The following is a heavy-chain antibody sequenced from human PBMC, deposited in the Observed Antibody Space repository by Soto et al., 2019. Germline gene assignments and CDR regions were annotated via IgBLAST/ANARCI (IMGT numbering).Heavy chain of an antibody. Sequence: QVQLQESGPGLLKPSETLSLTCSVSGGSVSNKTYYWSWIRQPPGKRLEWIGYVYYSGTTNYNPSLESRVTISVDLSKNQFSPRLSSVTTADTALYYCARTTAVPNTLRSRYFFDYWGQGTLVTVSS. D-gene: IGHD4-17*01. J-gene: IGHJ4*02. V-gene: IGHV4-61*01. CDR1: GGSVSNKTYY. CDR2: VYYSGTT. CDR3: ARTTAVPNTLRSRYFFDY.